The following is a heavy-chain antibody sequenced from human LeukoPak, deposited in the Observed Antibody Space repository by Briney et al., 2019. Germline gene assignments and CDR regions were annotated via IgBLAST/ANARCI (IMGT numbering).Heavy chain of an antibody. CDR1: GFTFGDYA. CDR3: TRDHAMTTVTTPRIYYYYYMDV. J-gene: IGHJ6*03. Sequence: GGSLRLSCTASGFTFGDYATSWFRQAPGKGLEWVGFIRSKAYVGKTEYAASVKGRFTISRDDSKSIAYLQMNSLKTEDTAVYYCTRDHAMTTVTTPRIYYYYYMDVWGKGTTVTVSS. D-gene: IGHD4-11*01. V-gene: IGHV3-49*03. CDR2: IRSKAYVGKT.